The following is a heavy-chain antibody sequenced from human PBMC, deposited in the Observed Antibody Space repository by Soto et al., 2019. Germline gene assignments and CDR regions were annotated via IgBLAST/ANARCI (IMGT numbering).Heavy chain of an antibody. J-gene: IGHJ4*02. CDR2: IYYSGST. D-gene: IGHD2-15*01. Sequence: QVQLQESGPGLVKPSQTLSLTCTVSGGSISSGGYYWSWIRQHPGKGLEWIGYIYYSGSTYYNPSLKSRVTISVDTSKSQVSLKLSSVTAADTAVYYCARGGRGWYSGYDFSMYCSGGSCYYFDYWGQGTLVTVSS. CDR3: ARGGRGWYSGYDFSMYCSGGSCYYFDY. V-gene: IGHV4-31*03. CDR1: GGSISSGGYY.